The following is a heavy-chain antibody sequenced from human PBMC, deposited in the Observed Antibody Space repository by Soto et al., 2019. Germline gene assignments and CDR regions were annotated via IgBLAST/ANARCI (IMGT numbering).Heavy chain of an antibody. D-gene: IGHD5-18*01. J-gene: IGHJ4*02. CDR1: GGTFSSYA. V-gene: IGHV1-69*13. Sequence: GASVKVSCKASGGTFSSYAISWVRQAPGQGLEWMGGIIPIFGTANYAQKFQGRVTITADESKNQFSLKLSSVTAADTAVYYCARDRRGYSYGYVGYWGQGTLVTVSS. CDR3: ARDRRGYSYGYVGY. CDR2: IIPIFGTA.